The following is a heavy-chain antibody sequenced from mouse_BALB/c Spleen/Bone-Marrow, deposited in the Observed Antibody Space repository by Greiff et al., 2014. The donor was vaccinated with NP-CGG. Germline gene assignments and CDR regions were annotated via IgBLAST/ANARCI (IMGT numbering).Heavy chain of an antibody. J-gene: IGHJ4*01. D-gene: IGHD1-1*01. CDR1: GYTFTSYV. CDR3: ARGSSWAMDY. CDR2: INPYNDGT. Sequence: LVESGPELVKPGASVKMSCKASGYTFTSYVMHWVKQKPRQGLEWIGYINPYNDGTKYNEKFKGKAILTSDKSSSIAYMELSSLTSEGSAVYYCARGSSWAMDYWGQGTSVTVSS. V-gene: IGHV1-14*01.